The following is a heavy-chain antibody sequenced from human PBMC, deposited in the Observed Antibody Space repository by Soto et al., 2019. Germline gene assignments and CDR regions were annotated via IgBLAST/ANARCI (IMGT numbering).Heavy chain of an antibody. CDR2: IYYSGST. Sequence: SETLSLTCTVSGGSISSYYWSWIRQPPGKGLEWIGYIYYSGSTNYNPSLKSRVTISVDTSKNQFSLKLSSVTAADTAVYYCAREPNHYYYVMDVWGQGTTVTVSS. D-gene: IGHD7-27*01. CDR3: AREPNHYYYVMDV. V-gene: IGHV4-59*01. CDR1: GGSISSYY. J-gene: IGHJ6*02.